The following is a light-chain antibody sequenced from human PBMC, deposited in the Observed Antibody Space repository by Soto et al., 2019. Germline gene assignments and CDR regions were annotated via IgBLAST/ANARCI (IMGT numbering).Light chain of an antibody. CDR1: SSYIGPYDH. V-gene: IGLV2-11*01. J-gene: IGLJ1*01. CDR3: SSYAGNYIYV. Sequence: QSALTQPRSVSGSPGQSVTISCTRTSSYIGPYDHVAWYQQHPGKAPKLIIFAVSKRPSGVPDRFSGSKSGNTASLTISGPQAEDEADYYCSSYAGNYIYVFATGTKV. CDR2: AVS.